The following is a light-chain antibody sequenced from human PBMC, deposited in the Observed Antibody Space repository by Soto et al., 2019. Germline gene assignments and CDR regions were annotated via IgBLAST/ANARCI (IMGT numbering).Light chain of an antibody. CDR3: CSYAGTYTLV. Sequence: QSVLTQPASVSGSPGQSITISCTGTSSDVGSYNLVSWYQQHPGKAPKLIIYEGSKRPSGVSNRFSGSKSGNTASLTISGLQTEDEADYYCCSYAGTYTLVFGGGTQLTVL. J-gene: IGLJ2*01. CDR2: EGS. CDR1: SSDVGSYNL. V-gene: IGLV2-23*01.